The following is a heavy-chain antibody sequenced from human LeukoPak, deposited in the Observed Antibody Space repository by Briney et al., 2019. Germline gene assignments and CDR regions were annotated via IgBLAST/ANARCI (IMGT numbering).Heavy chain of an antibody. CDR2: INAGNGNT. J-gene: IGHJ4*02. V-gene: IGHV1-3*01. CDR1: GYTFTSYA. Sequence: ASVKVSCKASGYTFTSYAMHWVRQAPGQRLEWMGWINAGNGNTKYSQKLQGRVTMTTDTSTSTAYMELRSLRSDDTAVYYCARDYGSGSYDYWGQGTLVTVSS. CDR3: ARDYGSGSYDY. D-gene: IGHD3-10*01.